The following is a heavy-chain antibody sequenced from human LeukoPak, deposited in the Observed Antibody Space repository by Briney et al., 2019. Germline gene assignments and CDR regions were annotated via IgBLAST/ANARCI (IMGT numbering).Heavy chain of an antibody. CDR1: GLTFSSYG. D-gene: IGHD6-13*01. V-gene: IGHV3-7*01. CDR3: ARERGYSSSWYGGLEY. Sequence: GGSLRLSCAASGLTFSSYGMHWVRQAPGKGLERVANIKQDGSERYYVDSVKGRFSISRDNAKKSLYLQMNSLRAEDSAVYYCARERGYSSSWYGGLEYWGQGTLVTVSS. CDR2: IKQDGSER. J-gene: IGHJ4*02.